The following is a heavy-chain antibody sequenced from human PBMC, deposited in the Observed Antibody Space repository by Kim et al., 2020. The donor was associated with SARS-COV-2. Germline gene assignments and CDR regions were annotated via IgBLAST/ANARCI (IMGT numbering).Heavy chain of an antibody. CDR2: ISSSGSTI. V-gene: IGHV3-48*03. J-gene: IGHJ6*02. D-gene: IGHD4-17*01. CDR3: ARFYGDYGPYYYYYGMDV. Sequence: GGSLRLSCAASGFTFSSYEMNWVRQAPGKGLEWVSYISSSGSTIYYADSVKGRFTISRDNAKNSLYLQMNSLRAEDTAVYYCARFYGDYGPYYYYYGMDVWGQGTTVTVSS. CDR1: GFTFSSYE.